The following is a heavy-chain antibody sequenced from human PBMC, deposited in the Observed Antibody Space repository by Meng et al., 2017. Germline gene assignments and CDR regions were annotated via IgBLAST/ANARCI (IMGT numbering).Heavy chain of an antibody. V-gene: IGHV3-30*01. J-gene: IGHJ6*02. CDR3: ARDPYCSGGSCYLYGMDV. Sequence: GGSLRLSCAASGFTFSSYAMHWVRQAPGKGLEWVAVISYDGSNKYYADSVKGRFTISRDNSKNTLYLQMNSLRAEDTAVYYCARDPYCSGGSCYLYGMDVWGQGTTVT. CDR2: ISYDGSNK. CDR1: GFTFSSYA. D-gene: IGHD2-15*01.